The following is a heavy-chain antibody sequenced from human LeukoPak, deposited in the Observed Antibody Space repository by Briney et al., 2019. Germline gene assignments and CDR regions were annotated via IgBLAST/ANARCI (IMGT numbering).Heavy chain of an antibody. CDR1: GFTFSSYA. CDR2: ISGSGGST. CDR3: AKGSAMVRYYFDY. V-gene: IGHV3-23*01. J-gene: IGHJ4*02. D-gene: IGHD3-10*01. Sequence: AGGSLRLSCAASGFTFSSYAMSWVRQAPGKGLEWVSAISGSGGSTYYADSVKGRFTISRDNSKNTLYLQMNSLRAEDTAVYYCAKGSAMVRYYFDYWGQGTLVTVSS.